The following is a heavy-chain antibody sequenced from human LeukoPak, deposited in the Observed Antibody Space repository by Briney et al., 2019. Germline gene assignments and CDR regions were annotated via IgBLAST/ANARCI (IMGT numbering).Heavy chain of an antibody. CDR3: ARDRRSYCSGAGCDSGADY. Sequence: ASVKVSCEASGYTFSSYGINWVRQAPGQGLEWMGWISAYNGNTDYAQKLQGRVTMTTETSTRTAYMELRSLRSDDTAIYYCARDRRSYCSGAGCDSGADYWGQGTLVTVSS. J-gene: IGHJ4*02. V-gene: IGHV1-18*01. CDR1: GYTFSSYG. D-gene: IGHD2-15*01. CDR2: ISAYNGNT.